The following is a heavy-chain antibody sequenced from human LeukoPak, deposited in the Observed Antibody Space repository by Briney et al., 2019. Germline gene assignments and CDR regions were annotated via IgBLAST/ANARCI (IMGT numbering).Heavy chain of an antibody. Sequence: GSLRLSCAASGFTVSSGDMSWVRQAPGKGLEWVSAVYADVSTYYADSVKGRFTISRDNSKNTMYLQMNSLRAEDTALYYCAISTSWTGVFDYWGQGALVTVSS. CDR2: VYADVST. J-gene: IGHJ4*02. CDR1: GFTVSSGD. V-gene: IGHV3-66*01. CDR3: AISTSWTGVFDY. D-gene: IGHD2-2*01.